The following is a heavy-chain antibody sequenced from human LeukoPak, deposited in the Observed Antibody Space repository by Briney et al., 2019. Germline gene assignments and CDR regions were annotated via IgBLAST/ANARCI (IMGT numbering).Heavy chain of an antibody. J-gene: IGHJ4*02. Sequence: ASVKASCKASGYTFTNYYLHWVRQAPGQGLEWMGILNPGGGSRNYAQKFQGRVTMTRDTSTSTVYMELSSLRSEDTAVYYCAREIGPIQLHLWGSAFDYWGQGTLVTVSS. V-gene: IGHV1-46*01. CDR3: AREIGPIQLHLWGSAFDY. CDR1: GYTFTNYY. D-gene: IGHD5-18*01. CDR2: LNPGGGSR.